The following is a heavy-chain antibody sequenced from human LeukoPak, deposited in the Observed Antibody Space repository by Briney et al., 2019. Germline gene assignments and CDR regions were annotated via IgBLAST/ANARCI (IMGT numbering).Heavy chain of an antibody. D-gene: IGHD6-19*01. V-gene: IGHV3-30*02. J-gene: IGHJ4*02. CDR1: GFTFSIYG. Sequence: SGGSLRLSCAASGFTFSIYGMHWVRQAPGKGLEWVTFIRYDGSNKYYADSVKGRFTISRDNSKNTLYLQMNSLRAEDTAVYYCARIGAVAGFFDYWGQGTLVTVSS. CDR3: ARIGAVAGFFDY. CDR2: IRYDGSNK.